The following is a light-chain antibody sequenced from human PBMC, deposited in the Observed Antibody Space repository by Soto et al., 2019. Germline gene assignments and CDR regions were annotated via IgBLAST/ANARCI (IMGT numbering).Light chain of an antibody. CDR1: HSTRGW. J-gene: IGKJ4*01. CDR2: KAS. Sequence: DIQMTQSPSTLSASVGDRVTITCRASHSTRGWLAWYQQKPGKAPYLLLHKASILERGVPSRFSGSESGTEFTLTISSLQPDGSATYFCQQYNGYPLTFGGGTKVEIK. V-gene: IGKV1-5*03. CDR3: QQYNGYPLT.